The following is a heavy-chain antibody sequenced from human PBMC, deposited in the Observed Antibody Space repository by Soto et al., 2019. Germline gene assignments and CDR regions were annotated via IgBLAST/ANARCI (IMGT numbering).Heavy chain of an antibody. D-gene: IGHD3-3*01. Sequence: GESLKISCKGSGYSFTTYCIGWVLQVPGKGLDYMGIIYPGDSETKYSPSFQGRVTISADKSITTAYLQWSSLKASDTAMYYCARGVFGVVENVFDIWGQGTMVTVSS. V-gene: IGHV5-51*01. CDR2: IYPGDSET. J-gene: IGHJ3*02. CDR3: ARGVFGVVENVFDI. CDR1: GYSFTTYC.